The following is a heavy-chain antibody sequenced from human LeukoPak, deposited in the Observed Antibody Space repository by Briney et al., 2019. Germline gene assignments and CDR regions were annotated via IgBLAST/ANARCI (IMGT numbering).Heavy chain of an antibody. CDR1: GGTFSSYA. V-gene: IGHV1-69*05. J-gene: IGHJ5*02. CDR2: IIPIFGTA. D-gene: IGHD3-10*01. CDR3: ARDSGTVYGSGSDWFDP. Sequence: GASVKVSCKASGGTFSSYAISWVRQAPGQGLEWMGGIIPIFGTANYAQKLQGRVTMTTDTSTSTAYMELRSLRSDDTAVYYCARDSGTVYGSGSDWFDPWGQGTLVTVSS.